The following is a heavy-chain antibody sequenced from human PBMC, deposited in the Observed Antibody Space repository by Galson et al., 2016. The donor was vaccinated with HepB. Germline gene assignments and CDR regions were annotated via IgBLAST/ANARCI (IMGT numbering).Heavy chain of an antibody. CDR3: ARGPAYTSAWYTRAKEPFDN. CDR2: INHSGST. CDR1: GGSMSTGDYY. D-gene: IGHD6-19*01. J-gene: IGHJ4*02. V-gene: IGHV4-34*01. Sequence: ETLSLTCTVSGGSMSTGDYYWSWIRQPSGKGLEWIGEINHSGSTNYNASLKSRVTLSVETSKNQLSLKLNSVTASDTAVYYCARGPAYTSAWYTRAKEPFDNWGQGTLVTVSS.